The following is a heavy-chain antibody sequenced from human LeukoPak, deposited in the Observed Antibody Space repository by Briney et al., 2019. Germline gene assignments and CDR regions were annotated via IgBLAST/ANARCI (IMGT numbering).Heavy chain of an antibody. D-gene: IGHD1-26*01. J-gene: IGHJ5*02. Sequence: SETLSLTCTVSGGSFSSSYWSWIRQPAGKGLEWIGRIYTSGSTNFNPSLKSRVTISIDTSKNQISLKLNSVTAADTAVYYCARGYSGNYLRFDPWGQGTLVTVSS. CDR1: GGSFSSSY. V-gene: IGHV4-4*07. CDR2: IYTSGST. CDR3: ARGYSGNYLRFDP.